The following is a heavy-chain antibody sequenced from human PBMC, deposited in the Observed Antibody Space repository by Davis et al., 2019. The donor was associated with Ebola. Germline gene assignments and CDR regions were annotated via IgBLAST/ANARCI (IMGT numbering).Heavy chain of an antibody. V-gene: IGHV4-30-2*01. CDR2: IYHSGST. CDR1: GGSISSGGYS. D-gene: IGHD6-6*01. Sequence: MPSETLSLTCTVSGGSISSGGYSWSWIRQPPGKGLEWIGYIYHSGSTYYNPSLKSRVTISVDKSKNQFSLKLSSVTAADTAVYYCARNEYSSLGWFDPWGQGTLVTVSS. J-gene: IGHJ5*02. CDR3: ARNEYSSLGWFDP.